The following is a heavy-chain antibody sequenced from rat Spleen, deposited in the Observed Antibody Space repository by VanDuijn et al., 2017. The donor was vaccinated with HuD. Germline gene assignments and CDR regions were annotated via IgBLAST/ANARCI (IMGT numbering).Heavy chain of an antibody. Sequence: EVQLVESGGGLVQPGRSMKLSCAASGFTFSDYYMAWVRQAPKKGLEWVASISTSGGSTYYRDSVKGRFTISRDNAKSTLYLQMNSLRSEGTATYYCTRAEGIDYWGQGVMVTVSS. CDR1: GFTFSDYY. D-gene: IGHD1-11*01. V-gene: IGHV5-25*01. CDR2: ISTSGGST. CDR3: TRAEGIDY. J-gene: IGHJ2*01.